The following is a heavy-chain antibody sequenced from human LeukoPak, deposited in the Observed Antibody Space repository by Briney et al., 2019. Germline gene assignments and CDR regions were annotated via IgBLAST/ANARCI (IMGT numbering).Heavy chain of an antibody. J-gene: IGHJ6*02. CDR1: GFTFSSYA. CDR3: AREQLVPYYYYGMDV. CDR2: ISGSGGST. D-gene: IGHD6-6*01. Sequence: GGSLRLSCAASGFTFSSYAMSWVRQAPGKGLEWVSAISGSGGSTYYADSVKGRFTISRDNSKNTLYLQMNSLRAEDTAVYYCAREQLVPYYYYGMDVWGQGTTVTVSS. V-gene: IGHV3-23*01.